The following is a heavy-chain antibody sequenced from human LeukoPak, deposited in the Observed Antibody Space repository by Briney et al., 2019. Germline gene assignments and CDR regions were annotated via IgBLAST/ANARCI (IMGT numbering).Heavy chain of an antibody. CDR1: GFTFSSYA. Sequence: RPGGSLRLSCAASGFTFSSYAMSWVRQAPGKGLEWVSLISGSGGSTYYADSVKGRFTISRDNSKNTLYLQMNSLRAEDTAVFYCAKDRDDYVWGSYLGAFDIWGQGTMVTVSS. CDR2: ISGSGGST. CDR3: AKDRDDYVWGSYLGAFDI. D-gene: IGHD3-16*01. J-gene: IGHJ3*02. V-gene: IGHV3-23*01.